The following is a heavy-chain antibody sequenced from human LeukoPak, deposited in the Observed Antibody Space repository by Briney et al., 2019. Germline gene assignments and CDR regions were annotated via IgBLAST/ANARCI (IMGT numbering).Heavy chain of an antibody. CDR3: ATFQAYANSGHLRPYFDY. J-gene: IGHJ4*02. V-gene: IGHV1-24*01. D-gene: IGHD3-22*01. CDR1: GYSLTELA. CDR2: SDPEDVKT. Sequence: ASVKVSCKISGYSLTELAIHWVRQAPGKGLEWMGGSDPEDVKTSFAEKFQGRVTFTEDTSTDTAFMELSRLRSDDTVVYYCATFQAYANSGHLRPYFDYWGQGTLVTVSS.